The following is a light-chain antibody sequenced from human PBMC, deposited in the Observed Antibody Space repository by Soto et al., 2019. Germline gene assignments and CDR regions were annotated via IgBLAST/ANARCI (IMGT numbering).Light chain of an antibody. CDR2: EAS. Sequence: EIVLTQSPATLSLSPGERATLSCRASQNVNYYLAWYQQKPGQVPRLLIYEASNRATGIPARFSASGSGTDFTLTISSLEPEDSAVYDCQQSSTTFGQGTRLEIK. CDR3: QQSSTT. V-gene: IGKV3-11*01. CDR1: QNVNYY. J-gene: IGKJ5*01.